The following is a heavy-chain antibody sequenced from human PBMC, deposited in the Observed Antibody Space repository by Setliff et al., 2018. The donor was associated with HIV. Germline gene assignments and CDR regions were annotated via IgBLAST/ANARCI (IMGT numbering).Heavy chain of an antibody. J-gene: IGHJ4*02. CDR1: GFSFNNYN. V-gene: IGHV3-48*03. CDR3: ARVATWTGTTYYFES. D-gene: IGHD1-1*01. CDR2: ISSSGSSI. Sequence: PGGSLRLSCAASGFSFNNYNMNWVRQAPGKGLEWISYISSSGSSIYYAGSVKGRFAISRDNAKNSLYLQLNSLRAEDTAVYYCARVATWTGTTYYFESWGQGTLVTVSS.